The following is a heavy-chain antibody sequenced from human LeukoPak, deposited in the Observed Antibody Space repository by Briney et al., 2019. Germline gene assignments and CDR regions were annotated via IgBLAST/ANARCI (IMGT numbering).Heavy chain of an antibody. V-gene: IGHV4-38-2*02. CDR2: IYHSGST. CDR3: ARQTGSGLFILP. D-gene: IGHD3/OR15-3a*01. J-gene: IGHJ4*02. CDR1: GYSISSGYY. Sequence: SETLSLTCTVSGYSISSGYYWGWIRQPPGKGLEWIGSIYHSGSTYYNPSLKSRVTISVDTTKNQFSLKLSSVTAADTAVYYCARQTGSGLFILPGGQGTLVTVSS.